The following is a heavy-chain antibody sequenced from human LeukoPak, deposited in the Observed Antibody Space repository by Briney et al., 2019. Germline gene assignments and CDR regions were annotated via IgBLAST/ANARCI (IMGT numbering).Heavy chain of an antibody. CDR3: ARGGIAVAGTHYYYYGMDV. Sequence: SETLSLTCTVSGGSISSSIYYWGWIRQPPGKGLEWIGSIYYSGSTYYNPSLKSRVTLSVDTSKNQFSLKLSSVTAADTAVYYCARGGIAVAGTHYYYYGMDVWGQGTTVTVSS. CDR2: IYYSGST. D-gene: IGHD6-19*01. CDR1: GGSISSSIYY. J-gene: IGHJ6*02. V-gene: IGHV4-39*01.